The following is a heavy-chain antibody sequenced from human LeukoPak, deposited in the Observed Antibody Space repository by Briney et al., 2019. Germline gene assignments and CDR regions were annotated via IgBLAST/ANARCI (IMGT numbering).Heavy chain of an antibody. CDR1: GGSISTYY. D-gene: IGHD5-24*01. J-gene: IGHJ4*02. CDR2: VYYSGST. Sequence: SETLSLTCTVSGGSISTYYWNWIRQPPGKGLEWIGYVYYSGSTNYNPSLKSRVTISVDTSKNQFSLKLNSVTAADTAVYYCARGAQATTNWGQGTLVTVSS. CDR3: ARGAQATTN. V-gene: IGHV4-59*01.